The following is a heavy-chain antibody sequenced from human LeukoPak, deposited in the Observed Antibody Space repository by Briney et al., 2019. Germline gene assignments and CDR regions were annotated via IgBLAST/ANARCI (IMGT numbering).Heavy chain of an antibody. Sequence: PSETLSLTCTVSGGSISSYYWSWIRQPPGKGLEWIGHIYTSGSTNYNPSLKSRVTISVDTSKNQFSLKLSSVTAADTAVYYCARCSGWPHAGYYYYYMDVWGKGTTVTASS. CDR2: IYTSGST. CDR3: ARCSGWPHAGYYYYYMDV. J-gene: IGHJ6*03. D-gene: IGHD6-19*01. CDR1: GGSISSYY. V-gene: IGHV4-4*09.